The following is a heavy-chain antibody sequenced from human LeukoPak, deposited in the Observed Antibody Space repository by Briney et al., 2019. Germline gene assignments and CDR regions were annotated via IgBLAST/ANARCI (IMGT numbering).Heavy chain of an antibody. D-gene: IGHD6-19*01. Sequence: LSQTLSLTCAISGDSVSSNSAAWNWIRQSPSRGLEWLGMTYYRSKWYNDYAVSVKSRITINPDTSKNQFSLQLNSVTPEDTAVYYCAGGTSGYSSGWYNYWGQGTLVTVCS. CDR2: TYYRSKWYN. J-gene: IGHJ4*02. V-gene: IGHV6-1*01. CDR3: AGGTSGYSSGWYNY. CDR1: GDSVSSNSAA.